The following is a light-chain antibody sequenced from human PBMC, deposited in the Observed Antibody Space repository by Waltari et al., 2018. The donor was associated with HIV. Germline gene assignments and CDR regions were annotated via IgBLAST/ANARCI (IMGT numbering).Light chain of an antibody. J-gene: IGKJ2*01. CDR2: AAT. V-gene: IGKV1-39*01. CDR3: QQTYTTPRYT. Sequence: DIQMTQSPSSLSASVRDRVTITCRASQSINTSLNWYQQKPGKAPKLLIDAATSLRSGVPSRFSGSGSGTDFTLTISSLQPEDFATYYCQQTYTTPRYTFGQGTKVEIK. CDR1: QSINTS.